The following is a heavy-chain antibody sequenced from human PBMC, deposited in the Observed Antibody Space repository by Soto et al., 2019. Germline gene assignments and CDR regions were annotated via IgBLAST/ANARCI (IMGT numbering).Heavy chain of an antibody. CDR1: GGSISSGGYY. CDR3: ARSSWITIFGVVNWFDP. J-gene: IGHJ5*02. CDR2: IYYSGST. V-gene: IGHV4-31*03. Sequence: PSETLSLTCTVSGGSISSGGYYWSWIRQHPGKGLEWIGYIYYSGSTYYNPSLKSRVTISVDTSKNQFSLKLSSVTAADTAAYYCARSSWITIFGVVNWFDPWGQGTLVTVSS. D-gene: IGHD3-3*01.